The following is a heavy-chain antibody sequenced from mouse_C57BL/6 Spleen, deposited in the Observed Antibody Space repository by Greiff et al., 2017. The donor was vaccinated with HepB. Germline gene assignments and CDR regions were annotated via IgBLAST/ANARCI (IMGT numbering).Heavy chain of an antibody. V-gene: IGHV1-50*01. J-gene: IGHJ3*01. CDR2: IDPSDSYT. CDR1: GYTFTSYW. Sequence: VQLQQPGAELVKPGASVKLSCKASGYTFTSYWMQWVKQRPGQGLEWIGEIDPSDSYTNYNQKFKGKATLTVDTSSSTAYMQLSSLTSEDSAVYYCARYDYDGSWFAYWGQGTLVTVSA. D-gene: IGHD2-4*01. CDR3: ARYDYDGSWFAY.